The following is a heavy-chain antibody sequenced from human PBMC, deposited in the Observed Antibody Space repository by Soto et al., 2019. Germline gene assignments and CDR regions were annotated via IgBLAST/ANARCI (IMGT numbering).Heavy chain of an antibody. J-gene: IGHJ4*02. CDR1: GYSFTSDG. CDR3: ARSFPGRTCYFIY. D-gene: IGHD2-8*01. CDR2: ISTYNGNT. Sequence: QVQLVQSGAEVKEPGASVKVSCKASGYSFTSDGISWVRQAPGQGLEWMGWISTYNGNTNYAQKLQGRVTMTTDTPTNTAYMELRSLRSDDTAMYDCARSFPGRTCYFIYWGQGTLVAVSS. V-gene: IGHV1-18*01.